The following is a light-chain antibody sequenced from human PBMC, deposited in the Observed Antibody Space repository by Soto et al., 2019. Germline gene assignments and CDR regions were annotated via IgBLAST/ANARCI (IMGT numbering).Light chain of an antibody. Sequence: IPMTQSPSSLSASVGDRVTLTCRTSRAINNYVNWYQHHPGRVPKLLISSASILQAGVPSRFSAGGSGTHFALTISNLQPVDVATYYCQQSYSTPPNFGQGTKLEI. CDR3: QQSYSTPPN. V-gene: IGKV1-39*01. CDR1: RAINNY. CDR2: SAS. J-gene: IGKJ2*01.